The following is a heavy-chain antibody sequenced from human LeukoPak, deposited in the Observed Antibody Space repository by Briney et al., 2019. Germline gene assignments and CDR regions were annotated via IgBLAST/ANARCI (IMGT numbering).Heavy chain of an antibody. CDR3: ARGSGSGSYYPRFDY. J-gene: IGHJ4*02. V-gene: IGHV3-21*01. CDR2: ISSSSYHI. D-gene: IGHD3-10*01. CDR1: GFSFRSYS. Sequence: PGGSLRLSCAAYGFSFRSYSMNWVRQAPGKGLEWVSSISSSSYHIYYAESVKDRFNISRDNAKNSLYVQVHSMRAEDTAVYYCARGSGSGSYYPRFDYWGQGALVTVSS.